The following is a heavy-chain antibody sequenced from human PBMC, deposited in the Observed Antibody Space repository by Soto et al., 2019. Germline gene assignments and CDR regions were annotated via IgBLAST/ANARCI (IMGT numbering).Heavy chain of an antibody. CDR1: AFTFRSYA. V-gene: IGHV3-23*01. Sequence: PGRTMRLSCAASAFTFRSYAKRWDRQAQGRGLEWVSAISGSGGSTYYADSVKGRFTISRDNSKNTLYLQMNSLRAEDTAVYYCAKSALYQLPSYYYFDYWGQGTLVTVSS. CDR3: AKSALYQLPSYYYFDY. D-gene: IGHD2-2*01. J-gene: IGHJ4*02. CDR2: ISGSGGST.